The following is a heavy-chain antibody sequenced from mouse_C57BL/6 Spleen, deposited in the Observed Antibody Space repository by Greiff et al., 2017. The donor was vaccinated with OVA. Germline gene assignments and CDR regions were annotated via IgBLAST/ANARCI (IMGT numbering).Heavy chain of an antibody. CDR1: GFNIKDDC. J-gene: IGHJ4*01. CDR3: TYGSSYGGAMDY. Sequence: EVKLVESGAELVRPGASVKLSCTASGFNIKDDCMHWVKQRPEQGLEWIGWIDPENGDTEYASKFQGKATITADTSSNTAYLQLSSLTSEDTAVYYCTYGSSYGGAMDYWGQGTSVTVSS. V-gene: IGHV14-4*01. CDR2: IDPENGDT. D-gene: IGHD1-1*01.